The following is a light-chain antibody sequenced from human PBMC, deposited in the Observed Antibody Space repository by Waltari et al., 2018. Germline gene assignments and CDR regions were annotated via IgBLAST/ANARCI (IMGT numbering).Light chain of an antibody. Sequence: QSVLTQPPSASGTPGQSIAISCSGSTSNIGNNYVYWYQQFPGTAPKPLIYRNNQRPPGVPARFSGSKSGPSASLAISGLQSEDEADYYCAAWDDSLSGVVFGGGTKVTVL. CDR2: RNN. V-gene: IGLV1-47*01. CDR1: TSNIGNNY. CDR3: AAWDDSLSGVV. J-gene: IGLJ2*01.